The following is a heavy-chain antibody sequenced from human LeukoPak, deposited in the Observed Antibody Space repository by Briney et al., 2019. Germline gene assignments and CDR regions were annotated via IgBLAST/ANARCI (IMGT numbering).Heavy chain of an antibody. V-gene: IGHV3-48*03. J-gene: IGHJ6*03. CDR2: ISSSGSAI. CDR1: GFTFSSYD. Sequence: PGGSLRLSCAASGFTFSSYDMNWVRQAPGKGLEWVSYISSSGSAIYYADPVKGRFTISRDNAKNSLYLQMNSLRAGDTAVYYCARDLYGAMGGYYYMDVWGKGTTVTVSS. D-gene: IGHD4-17*01. CDR3: ARDLYGAMGGYYYMDV.